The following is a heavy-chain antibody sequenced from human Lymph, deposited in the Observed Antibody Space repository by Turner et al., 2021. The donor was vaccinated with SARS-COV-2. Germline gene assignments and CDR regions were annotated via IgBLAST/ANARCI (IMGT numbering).Heavy chain of an antibody. CDR3: ARDRGGYGAYYYGMDV. Sequence: EVQLVESGGGLVQPGGSLRLSCAASGFTFSSYSMNWVRQALGKGLEWVSYMSISSSTIYYADSVKGRFTISRDNAKNSLYLQMNSLRDEDTAVYYCARDRGGYGAYYYGMDVWGQGTTVTVSS. V-gene: IGHV3-48*02. CDR1: GFTFSSYS. D-gene: IGHD2-15*01. J-gene: IGHJ6*02. CDR2: MSISSSTI.